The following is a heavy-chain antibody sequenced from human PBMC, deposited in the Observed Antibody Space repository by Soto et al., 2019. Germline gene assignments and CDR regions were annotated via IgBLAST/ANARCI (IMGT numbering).Heavy chain of an antibody. CDR2: ISADGSDK. CDR3: ARDRSPYSGYAKSFDY. J-gene: IGHJ4*01. CDR1: GFTFSDSA. D-gene: IGHD5-12*01. Sequence: QVLLVESGGGVVQPGRSLRLSCAASGFTFSDSAMHWVRQTPGKGLEWVALISADGSDKYHADSVKGRFTVSRDNSKNTLFLQMNSLSAEDTALYYCARDRSPYSGYAKSFDYWGHGTLVTVSS. V-gene: IGHV3-30-3*01.